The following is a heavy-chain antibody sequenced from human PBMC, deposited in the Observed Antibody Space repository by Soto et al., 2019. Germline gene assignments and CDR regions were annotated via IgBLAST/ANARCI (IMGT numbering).Heavy chain of an antibody. J-gene: IGHJ4*02. CDR2: IYPGDSDT. CDR1: GYSFANYW. CDR3: ASLSRLEPRSAFDC. D-gene: IGHD1-1*01. Sequence: PGESLKISCQGSGYSFANYWIAWVRQMPGKGLEWVGVIYPGDSDTRYSPSFRGQVTISADKSISHVYLQWSSLKASDTAIYYCASLSRLEPRSAFDCWGQGSLVTVSS. V-gene: IGHV5-51*01.